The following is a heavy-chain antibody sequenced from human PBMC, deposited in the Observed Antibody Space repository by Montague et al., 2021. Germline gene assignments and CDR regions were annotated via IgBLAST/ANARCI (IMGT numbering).Heavy chain of an antibody. CDR1: GFIFNNYV. V-gene: IGHV3-9*01. Sequence: SLRLSCAASGFIFNNYVMNWVRQAPGKGLEWVSGINGNSINIDYXDSVKGRFTISRDNAKNSLYLQMNSLGAEGTAFYYCVKDTRDYYPDFWGQGILVTVSS. D-gene: IGHD3-3*01. CDR2: INGNSINI. J-gene: IGHJ4*02. CDR3: VKDTRDYYPDF.